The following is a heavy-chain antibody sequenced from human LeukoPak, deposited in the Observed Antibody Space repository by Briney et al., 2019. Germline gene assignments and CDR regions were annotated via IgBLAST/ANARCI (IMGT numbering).Heavy chain of an antibody. CDR1: GFTFSGSA. V-gene: IGHV3-73*01. CDR2: IRSKANNYAT. CDR3: SRRYCSSTSCSNDY. Sequence: PGGSLRLSCAASGFTFSGSAMHWVRQASGKGLEWVGRIRSKANNYATAYAASVKGRFTISRDDSNNTAYLQMNSLKTEDTAVYYCSRRYCSSTSCSNDYWGQGNLVTVSS. D-gene: IGHD2-2*01. J-gene: IGHJ4*02.